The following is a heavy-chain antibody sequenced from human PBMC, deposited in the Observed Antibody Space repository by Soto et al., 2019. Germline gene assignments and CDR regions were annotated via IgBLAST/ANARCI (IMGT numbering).Heavy chain of an antibody. D-gene: IGHD6-13*01. J-gene: IGHJ4*02. CDR1: GGSISNYY. V-gene: IGHV4-59*01. CDR3: ARTPGGSSWYEFDY. Sequence: QVQLQESGPGLVKPSETLSLTCTVSGGSISNYYWTWIRQPPGKGLEWIGYIHHSGSTNYNPSLKSGVTXXVXTXXSPFSLNLRSVSAADTAVYYCARTPGGSSWYEFDYWGQGTLVTVSA. CDR2: IHHSGST.